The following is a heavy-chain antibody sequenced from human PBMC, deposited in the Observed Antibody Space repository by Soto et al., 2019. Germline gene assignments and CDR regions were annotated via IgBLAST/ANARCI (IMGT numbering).Heavy chain of an antibody. J-gene: IGHJ6*02. CDR3: AREVNPFHYGMDV. Sequence: PGGSLRLSCAASGFTFSTYWMSWVRQAPGKGLEWVANINQDGSEEYYVDSVKGRFTISRDNSKNSLYPQMNSLRAEDTAAYYCAREVNPFHYGMDVWGQGTTVTVSS. D-gene: IGHD2-21*01. CDR1: GFTFSTYW. CDR2: INQDGSEE. V-gene: IGHV3-7*01.